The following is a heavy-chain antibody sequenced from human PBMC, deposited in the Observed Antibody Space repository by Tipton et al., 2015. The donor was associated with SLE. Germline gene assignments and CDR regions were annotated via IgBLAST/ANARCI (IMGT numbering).Heavy chain of an antibody. CDR1: GDSISSGSYY. V-gene: IGHV4-61*02. CDR2: IFSKGST. J-gene: IGHJ6*03. CDR3: ARGVAGYFMYCYMDV. D-gene: IGHD5-18*01. Sequence: TLSLTCTVSGDSISSGSYYWSWIRQPAGKGLEWIGRIFSKGSTNSNLSLKSRVTISADTSKNQFSLRLNSVTAADTAVYYCARGVAGYFMYCYMDVWGKGTTVTISS.